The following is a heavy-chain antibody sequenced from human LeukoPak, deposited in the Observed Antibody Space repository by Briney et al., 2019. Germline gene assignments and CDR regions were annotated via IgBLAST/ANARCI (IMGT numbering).Heavy chain of an antibody. CDR2: INPSGGST. CDR3: AREATLRDTSSWWGY. V-gene: IGHV1-46*01. D-gene: IGHD6-13*01. J-gene: IGHJ4*02. CDR1: GYTFTSYY. Sequence: ASVKVSCKASGYTFTSYYMHWVRQAPGQGLEWMGIINPSGGSTSYAQKFQGRVTMTRDTSTSTVYMELSSLRSEDTAVFYCAREATLRDTSSWWGYWGQGTLSPSPQ.